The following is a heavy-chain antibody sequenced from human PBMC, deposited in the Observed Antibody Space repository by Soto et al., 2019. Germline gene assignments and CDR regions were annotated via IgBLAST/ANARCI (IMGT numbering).Heavy chain of an antibody. CDR3: AKDYSSGYYAFDI. CDR2: ISDRGTNT. CDR1: GFTFSSYA. Sequence: EVQLLESGGGLVQPGGSLRLSCVACGFTFSSYAMSWVRQAPGKGLEWVSTISDRGTNTYYADSVKGRFTISRDNSKNTLYLQVNSLRADDTAVYYCAKDYSSGYYAFDIWGQGTMVTVSS. D-gene: IGHD3-22*01. V-gene: IGHV3-23*01. J-gene: IGHJ3*02.